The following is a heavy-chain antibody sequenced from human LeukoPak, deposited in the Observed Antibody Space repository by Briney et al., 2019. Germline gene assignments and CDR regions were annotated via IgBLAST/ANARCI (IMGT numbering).Heavy chain of an antibody. CDR1: GYTFTSYA. Sequence: ASVKVSCKASGYTFTSYAIHWVRQAPGQGLEWMGWITPSGGTDYPQKFQGRVAITWDTSITTAYMDLSRLTSDDTAVYYCARDRYGDGFAHLDSWGQGALVTVSS. CDR2: ITPSGGT. V-gene: IGHV1-2*02. D-gene: IGHD5-24*01. J-gene: IGHJ4*02. CDR3: ARDRYGDGFAHLDS.